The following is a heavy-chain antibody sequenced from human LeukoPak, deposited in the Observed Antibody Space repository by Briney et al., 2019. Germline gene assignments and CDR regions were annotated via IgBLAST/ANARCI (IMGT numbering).Heavy chain of an antibody. CDR1: GGSITSSTYY. CDR2: INYGGFT. J-gene: IGHJ4*02. V-gene: IGHV4-39*01. Sequence: PSETLSLTCSVSGGSITSSTYYWGWIRQPPGKGLEWIGSINYGGFTYSSASLKSRVTMSVDTSKNQFSLNLSSVTAADTAVYYCARAGYSSGWYDHFDYWGQGTLVTVSS. D-gene: IGHD6-19*01. CDR3: ARAGYSSGWYDHFDY.